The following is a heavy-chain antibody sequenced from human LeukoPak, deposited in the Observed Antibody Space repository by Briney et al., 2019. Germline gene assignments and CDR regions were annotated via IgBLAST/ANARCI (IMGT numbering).Heavy chain of an antibody. CDR3: ARDRRIQPVDY. J-gene: IGHJ4*02. CDR1: GGSISSSSYY. V-gene: IGHV4-39*07. Sequence: SETLSLTCTVSGGSISSSSYYWGWIRQPPGKGLEWIGSIYYSGSTYYNPSLKSRVTISVDTSKNQFSLKLSSVPAADTAVYYCARDRRIQPVDYWGQGTLVTVSS. CDR2: IYYSGST. D-gene: IGHD5-18*01.